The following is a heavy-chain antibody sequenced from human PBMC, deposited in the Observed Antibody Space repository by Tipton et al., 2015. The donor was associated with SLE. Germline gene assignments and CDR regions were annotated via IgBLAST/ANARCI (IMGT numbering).Heavy chain of an antibody. Sequence: SLRLSCAASGFTFSSYSMNWVRQAPGKGLEWVSSISSSSSYIYYADSVKGRFTISRDNVKNSLYLQMNSLRAEDTAVYYCAREGVDYYHYMDVWGKGTTVTVSS. CDR3: AREGVDYYHYMDV. J-gene: IGHJ6*03. V-gene: IGHV3-21*01. CDR2: ISSSSSYI. D-gene: IGHD2-15*01. CDR1: GFTFSSYS.